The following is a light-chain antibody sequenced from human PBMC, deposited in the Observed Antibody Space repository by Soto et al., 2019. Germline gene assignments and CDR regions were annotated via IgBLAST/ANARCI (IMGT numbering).Light chain of an antibody. Sequence: EIVLTQSPASLSVAPGGRSTLSSTSSQSVSSYLAWYQQKPGQAPRLLIYDASNRATGIPARFSGSGSGTDFTLTISSLEPEDFAVYYCQQRSNWPPITFGQGTRLEIK. V-gene: IGKV3-11*01. CDR2: DAS. J-gene: IGKJ5*01. CDR1: QSVSSY. CDR3: QQRSNWPPIT.